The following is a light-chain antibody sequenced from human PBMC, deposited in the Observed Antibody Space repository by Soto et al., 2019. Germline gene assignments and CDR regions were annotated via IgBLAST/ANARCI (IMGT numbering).Light chain of an antibody. CDR2: GTT. CDR1: QSISWY. J-gene: IGKJ3*01. Sequence: DLQMTQSPSSLSASVGDTVTITCRASQSISWYLNCYKQKPGKAPNLLIYGTTSLQRVVPSRFSRSESATDFTLTISSLQPEDFATYYCQQSYNFLFPFGHGTKVDI. V-gene: IGKV1-39*01. CDR3: QQSYNFLFP.